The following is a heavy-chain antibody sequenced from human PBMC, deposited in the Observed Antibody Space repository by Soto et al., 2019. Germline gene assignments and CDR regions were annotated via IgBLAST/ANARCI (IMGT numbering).Heavy chain of an antibody. CDR1: GFAFSSYE. CDR3: ARSDVWTGYYALDY. CDR2: ISSSGTTM. Sequence: GGSLRLSCGASGFAFSSYEMNWVRQAPGKGLEWVSYISSSGTTMYYADSVQGRFTISRDNAKNSLYLQMSSLRAEDTAIYYCARSDVWTGYYALDYWGQGALVTVSS. J-gene: IGHJ4*02. V-gene: IGHV3-48*03. D-gene: IGHD3-3*01.